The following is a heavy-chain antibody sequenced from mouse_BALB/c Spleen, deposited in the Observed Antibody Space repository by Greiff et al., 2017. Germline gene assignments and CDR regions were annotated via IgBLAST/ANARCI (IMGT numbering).Heavy chain of an antibody. D-gene: IGHD2-4*01. CDR1: GYTFTSYW. CDR3: TREGNDYYYFDD. Sequence: QVQLQQPGAELVRPGASVKLSCKASGYTFTSYWINWVKQRPGQGLEWIGNIYPSDSYTNYNQKFKDKATLTVDKSSSTAYMQLSSPTSEDSAVYYCTREGNDYYYFDDWGQGTTLTVSS. CDR2: IYPSDSYT. V-gene: IGHV1-69*02. J-gene: IGHJ2*01.